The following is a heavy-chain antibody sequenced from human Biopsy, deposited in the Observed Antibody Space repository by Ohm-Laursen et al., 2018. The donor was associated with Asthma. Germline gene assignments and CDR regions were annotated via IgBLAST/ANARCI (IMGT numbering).Heavy chain of an antibody. CDR2: IYYSGTT. V-gene: IGHV4-39*01. J-gene: IGHJ6*02. Sequence: TLSLTCRLSSGSGGYMRSGNYYWGWIRQPPGKGLEWIGSIYYSGTTYYNPSLESRVTVSADTPKNQFSLKLTSVTAADTAVYYCVRGSSSWHHGPFHYYYGLDVWGQGTTATVSS. D-gene: IGHD6-13*01. CDR1: GGYMRSGNYY. CDR3: VRGSSSWHHGPFHYYYGLDV.